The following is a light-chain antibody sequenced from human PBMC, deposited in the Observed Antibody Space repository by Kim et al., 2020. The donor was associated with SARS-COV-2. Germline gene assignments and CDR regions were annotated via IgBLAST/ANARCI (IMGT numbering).Light chain of an antibody. CDR1: QSVSSK. CDR3: QQYNNWPWT. V-gene: IGKV3-15*01. CDR2: GPS. Sequence: EIVMTQSPATLSVSPGERATLSCRASQSVSSKLAWYQQKPGQAPRLLIYGPSTRATGIPARFSGSGSGTEFTLTISSLQSEDFAVYYCQQYNNWPWTFGQGTKVDIK. J-gene: IGKJ1*01.